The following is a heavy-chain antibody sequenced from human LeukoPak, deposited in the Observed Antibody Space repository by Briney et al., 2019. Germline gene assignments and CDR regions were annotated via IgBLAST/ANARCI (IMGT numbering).Heavy chain of an antibody. CDR2: INGDATRI. Sequence: PGGSLRLSCAASGFTFSSHWMHWVRHTPGKGLLWVSRINGDATRIDCADSVKGRVTISRDNAKSTLYLQMKSLRADDTAMYFCARDGRVGADGTILDYWGQGTLVTVSS. D-gene: IGHD1-26*01. J-gene: IGHJ4*02. V-gene: IGHV3-74*01. CDR1: GFTFSSHW. CDR3: ARDGRVGADGTILDY.